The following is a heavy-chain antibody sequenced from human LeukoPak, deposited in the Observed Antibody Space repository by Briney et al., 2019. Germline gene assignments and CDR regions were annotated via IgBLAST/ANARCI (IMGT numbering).Heavy chain of an antibody. D-gene: IGHD3-10*01. Sequence: AGTLRLSCAASGFTFSNHYMDWVRQAPGKGLQWVGRSRNKGNSYTTEYAESVKARFTISRDDSKKSMYLQMNSLKTEDTAVYYCARDSGQWGQGTLVTVSS. CDR2: SRNKGNSYTT. CDR3: ARDSGQ. J-gene: IGHJ1*01. V-gene: IGHV3-72*01. CDR1: GFTFSNHY.